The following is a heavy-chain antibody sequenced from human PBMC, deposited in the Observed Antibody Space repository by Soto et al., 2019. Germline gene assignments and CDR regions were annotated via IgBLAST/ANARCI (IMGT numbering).Heavy chain of an antibody. CDR2: INHSGST. J-gene: IGHJ3*02. CDR3: ATLLRPNLRPAKYDYIWGSYRYHGAFDI. Sequence: SETLSLTCAVYGGSFSGYYWSWIRQPPGKGLEWIGEINHSGSTNYNPSLKSRVTISVDTSKNQFSLKLSPVTAADPAVYYCATLLRPNLRPAKYDYIWGSYRYHGAFDIWGQGTMVTVSS. D-gene: IGHD3-16*02. V-gene: IGHV4-34*01. CDR1: GGSFSGYY.